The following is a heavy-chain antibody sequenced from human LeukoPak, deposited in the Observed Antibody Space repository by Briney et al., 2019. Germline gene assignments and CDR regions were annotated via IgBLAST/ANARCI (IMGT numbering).Heavy chain of an antibody. D-gene: IGHD4-17*01. Sequence: SETLSLTCTVSDSSMSGYYWSWIRQPPGKGLEWIGYTFDTETTDYNPSLKTRVIISVDTSKNEVSLKLTSVTAADTAVYYCARGSVTPDAGYWGQGTLVTVSS. J-gene: IGHJ4*02. CDR1: DSSMSGYY. CDR2: TFDTETT. V-gene: IGHV4-59*01. CDR3: ARGSVTPDAGY.